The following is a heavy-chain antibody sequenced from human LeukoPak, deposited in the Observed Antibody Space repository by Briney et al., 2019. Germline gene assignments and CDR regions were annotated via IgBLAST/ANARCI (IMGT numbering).Heavy chain of an antibody. CDR1: GGSISSYY. Sequence: SETLSLSCTVSGGSISSYYWSWIRQPAGKGLEWIGRIYTSGSTNYNPTLKSRVTMSVDTSKNQFSLKLSSVTAADTAVYYCARDRYYYDSSGPYYFDYWGQGTLVTVSS. D-gene: IGHD3-22*01. CDR3: ARDRYYYDSSGPYYFDY. CDR2: IYTSGST. V-gene: IGHV4-4*07. J-gene: IGHJ4*02.